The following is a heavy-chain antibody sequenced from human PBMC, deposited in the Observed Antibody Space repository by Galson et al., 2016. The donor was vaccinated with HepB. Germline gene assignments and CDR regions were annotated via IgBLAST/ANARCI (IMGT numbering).Heavy chain of an antibody. CDR2: ISKTGDTT. V-gene: IGHV3-30-3*01. CDR3: ARDFKLGAPDYMDV. CDR1: GFTFSDYP. J-gene: IGHJ4*02. D-gene: IGHD1-26*01. Sequence: SLRLSCATSGFTFSDYPMYWIRQAPGEGLEWVAVISKTGDTTFYGDSVKGRFTISRDNSKNTVDLQIHSLRSEDAAVYFCARDFKLGAPDYMDVWGQGTLVTVSS.